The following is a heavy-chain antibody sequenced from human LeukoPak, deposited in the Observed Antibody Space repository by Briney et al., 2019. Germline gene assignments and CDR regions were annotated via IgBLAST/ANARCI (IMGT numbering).Heavy chain of an antibody. CDR2: IYYSGST. D-gene: IGHD3-22*01. Sequence: PSETLSLTCTVSGGSISSYYWSWIRQPPGKGLEWIGYIYYSGSTNYNPSLKSRVTISVDTSKNQFSLKLSSVTAADTAVYYCARHYDSSGYSAVGYWGQGTLVTVSS. CDR1: GGSISSYY. V-gene: IGHV4-59*08. J-gene: IGHJ4*02. CDR3: ARHYDSSGYSAVGY.